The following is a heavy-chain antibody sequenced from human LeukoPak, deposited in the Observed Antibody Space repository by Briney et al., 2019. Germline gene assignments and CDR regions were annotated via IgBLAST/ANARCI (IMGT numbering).Heavy chain of an antibody. CDR3: ATSGGFNSPRHY. D-gene: IGHD3-16*01. Sequence: SETLSLTCSVSGDSISSYFWAWIRQPPGKGLEWIGYVCYNGTTNYNPSLRNRVAISIDTSKNQFSLKLNSATAADTAVYYCATSGGFNSPRHYWGQGTLVTVSS. V-gene: IGHV4-59*01. J-gene: IGHJ4*02. CDR2: VCYNGTT. CDR1: GDSISSYF.